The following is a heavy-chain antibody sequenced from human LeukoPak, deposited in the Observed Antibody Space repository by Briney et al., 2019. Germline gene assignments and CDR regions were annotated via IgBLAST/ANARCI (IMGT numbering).Heavy chain of an antibody. CDR2: INPNSGGT. J-gene: IGHJ5*02. Sequence: ASVKVSFKASAYTFTSYYMHWVRQAPGQGLEWMGWINPNSGGTNYAQSFQGRVTLTRDTSISTAYMELNTLRSDDTAVYYCAREASTQLWLGPSFDPWGQGTLVTVSS. D-gene: IGHD5-18*01. CDR1: AYTFTSYY. CDR3: AREASTQLWLGPSFDP. V-gene: IGHV1-2*02.